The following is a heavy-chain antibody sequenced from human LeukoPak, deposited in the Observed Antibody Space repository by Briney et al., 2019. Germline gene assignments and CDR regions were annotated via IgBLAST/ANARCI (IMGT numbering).Heavy chain of an antibody. CDR2: ISSGSRTI. V-gene: IGHV3-48*01. D-gene: IGHD1-20*01. J-gene: IGHJ4*02. CDR1: GFAFSSYS. Sequence: GGSLRLSCAAAGFAFSSYSMNWVRQAPGRGLEWISYISSGSRTIYYADSVEGRFTISRDNDKNSPYLLLNNLRADDTAVYFCVRESITGHRGFDYWGQGTLITVSS. CDR3: VRESITGHRGFDY.